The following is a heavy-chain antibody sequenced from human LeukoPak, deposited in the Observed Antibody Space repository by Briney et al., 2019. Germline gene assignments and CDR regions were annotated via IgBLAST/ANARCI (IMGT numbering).Heavy chain of an antibody. CDR2: ISYDGSNK. D-gene: IGHD3-22*01. Sequence: GGSLRLSCAASGFTFSSYAMHWVRQAPGKGLEWVAVISYDGSNKYYADSVKGRFAISRDNSKNTLYLQMNSLRAEDTAVYYCARDGNLAPSYRIDSSGYYLPHTPYYFDYWGQGTLVTVSS. V-gene: IGHV3-30*09. J-gene: IGHJ4*02. CDR1: GFTFSSYA. CDR3: ARDGNLAPSYRIDSSGYYLPHTPYYFDY.